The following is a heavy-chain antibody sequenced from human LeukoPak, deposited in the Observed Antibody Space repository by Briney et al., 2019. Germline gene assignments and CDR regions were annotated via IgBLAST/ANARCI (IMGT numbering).Heavy chain of an antibody. D-gene: IGHD5-24*01. CDR1: GFTFSSYA. V-gene: IGHV3-23*01. CDR3: AREVEMATIPQGYFDL. Sequence: PGGSLRLSCAASGFTFSSYAMSWVRQAPGKGLEWVSAISGSGGSTYYADSVKGRFTISRDNSKNSLYLQMNSLRAEDTAVYYCAREVEMATIPQGYFDLWGRGTLVTVSS. CDR2: ISGSGGST. J-gene: IGHJ2*01.